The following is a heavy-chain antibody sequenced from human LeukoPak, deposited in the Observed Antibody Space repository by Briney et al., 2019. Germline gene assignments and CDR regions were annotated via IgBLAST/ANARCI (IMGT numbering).Heavy chain of an antibody. J-gene: IGHJ6*03. D-gene: IGHD5-18*01. CDR3: AKDIGSEIPGYSNYYYYMDV. Sequence: PGGSLRLSCAASGFTFSSYGMHWVRQAPGKGLEWVAFIRYDGSNKYYADSVKGRFTISRDNSKNTLYLQMNSLRAEDTAVYYCAKDIGSEIPGYSNYYYYMDVWGKGTTVTVSS. CDR1: GFTFSSYG. V-gene: IGHV3-30*02. CDR2: IRYDGSNK.